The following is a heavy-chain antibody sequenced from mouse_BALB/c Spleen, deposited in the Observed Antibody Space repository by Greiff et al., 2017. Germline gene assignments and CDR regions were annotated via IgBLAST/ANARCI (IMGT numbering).Heavy chain of an antibody. Sequence: EVKLMESGGGLVKPGGSLKLSCAASGFTFSSYAMSWVRQSPEKRLEWVAEISSGGSYTYYPDTVTGRFTISRDNAKNTLYLEMSSLRSEDTAMYYCAFVIYYDYDDGPMDYWGQGTSVTVSS. CDR2: ISSGGSYT. V-gene: IGHV5-9-4*01. CDR3: AFVIYYDYDDGPMDY. D-gene: IGHD2-4*01. CDR1: GFTFSSYA. J-gene: IGHJ4*01.